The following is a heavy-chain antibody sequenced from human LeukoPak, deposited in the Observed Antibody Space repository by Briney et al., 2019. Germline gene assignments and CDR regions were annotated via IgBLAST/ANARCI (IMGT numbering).Heavy chain of an antibody. CDR1: GGSISSNSYY. Sequence: ETLSLTCAVSGGSISSNSYYWGWIRQPPGKGLEWVANIKQDGSEKYYVDSVKGRFTISRDNAKNSLYLQMNSLRAEDTAVYYCARETPDSSGWDWGQGTLVTVSS. D-gene: IGHD6-19*01. CDR2: IKQDGSEK. CDR3: ARETPDSSGWD. J-gene: IGHJ4*02. V-gene: IGHV3-7*01.